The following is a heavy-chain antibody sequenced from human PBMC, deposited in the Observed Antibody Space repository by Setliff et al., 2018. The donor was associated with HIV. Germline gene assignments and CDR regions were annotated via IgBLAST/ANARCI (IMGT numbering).Heavy chain of an antibody. CDR3: AHYYDSSGFYNSFDY. CDR1: GFSLNTAGVG. CDR2: IYWDDDK. V-gene: IGHV2-5*02. J-gene: IGHJ4*02. D-gene: IGHD3-22*01. Sequence: TLVNPTQTLALTCSFSGFSLNTAGVGVAWIRQPPGKALEWLALIYWDDDKRLSPSLSSRLTITKDTSKNQVVLTMANMDPVDTATYFCAHYYDSSGFYNSFDYWGQGALVTVSS.